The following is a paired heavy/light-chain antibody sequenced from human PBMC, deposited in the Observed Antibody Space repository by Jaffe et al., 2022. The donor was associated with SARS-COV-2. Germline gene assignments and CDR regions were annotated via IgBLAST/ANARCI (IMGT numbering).Light chain of an antibody. CDR3: MQWTHWPHT. J-gene: IGKJ2*01. Sequence: DVVLTQSPLSLPVTLGQPASISCRSSHSLVYSDGSTCLNWFQQRPGQSPRRLIYKVSNRDSGVPDRFSGTGSGTDFTLKISRVEAEDVGVYYCMQWTHWPHTFGQGTKLEIK. CDR1: HSLVYSDGSTC. CDR2: KVS. V-gene: IGKV2-30*01.
Heavy chain of an antibody. D-gene: IGHD3-10*01. CDR3: SKGSAD. CDR2: INPDGGKM. J-gene: IGHJ4*02. CDR1: GFTFSSSW. Sequence: EVQLVESGGGLVQPGGSQRLTCAASGFTFSSSWMSWIRQAPGKGLEWVANINPDGGKMYYVDSVKGRFTISRDNAKNSLYLQMNSLRAEDTALYFCSKGSADWGQGTLVTVAS. V-gene: IGHV3-7*03.